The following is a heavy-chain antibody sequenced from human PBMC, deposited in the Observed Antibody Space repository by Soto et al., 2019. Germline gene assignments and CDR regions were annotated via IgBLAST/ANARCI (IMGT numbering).Heavy chain of an antibody. J-gene: IGHJ6*02. CDR1: GYSFSGHY. CDR2: SANRADGYIT. D-gene: IGHD2-21*01. V-gene: IGHV3-72*01. CDR3: ARAAYLHGLDV. Sequence: EVQLVESGGDLVQPGGSLRLSCAVSGYSFSGHYMDWVRQAPGKGLEWVARSANRADGYITEYAASVKGRFTISRDESESSLYLQMKGLKTEDTAVYYCARAAYLHGLDVWGQGTTVTVSS.